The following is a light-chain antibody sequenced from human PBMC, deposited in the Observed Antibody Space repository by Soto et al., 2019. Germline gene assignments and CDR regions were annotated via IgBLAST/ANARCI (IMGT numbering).Light chain of an antibody. CDR1: QGIGGY. CDR3: QQYYAYPRT. J-gene: IGKJ1*01. V-gene: IGKV1-8*01. CDR2: AAS. Sequence: AIRMTQSPSSLPASTGDRVTITCRASQGIGGYLNWYQVKPGKAPKLLMFAASTLQRGDSSRFSGSGFGTDFTLTISYLQSEDFATYYCQQYYAYPRTFGQGTKVDIK.